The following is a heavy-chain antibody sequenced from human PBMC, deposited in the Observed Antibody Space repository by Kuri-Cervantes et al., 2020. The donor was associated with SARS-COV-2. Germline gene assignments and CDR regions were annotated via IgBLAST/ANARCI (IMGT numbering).Heavy chain of an antibody. D-gene: IGHD3-22*01. CDR1: GYTLTSYG. J-gene: IGHJ4*02. V-gene: IGHV1-18*01. Sequence: ASVKVSCKASGYTLTSYGISWVRRAPGQGLEWMGWISAYNGNTNYAQKLQGRVTMTTDTSTSTAYMELRSLRSDDTAVYYCARDPNYDSSGYYGLTFDYWGQGTLVTVSS. CDR3: ARDPNYDSSGYYGLTFDY. CDR2: ISAYNGNT.